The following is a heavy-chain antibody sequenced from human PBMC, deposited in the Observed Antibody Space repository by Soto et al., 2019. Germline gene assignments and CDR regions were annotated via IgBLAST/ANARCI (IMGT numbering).Heavy chain of an antibody. D-gene: IGHD3-9*01. CDR3: AAGRNILTGYPVDAFDI. CDR1: GFTFTSSA. CDR2: IVVGSGNT. Sequence: ASVKVSCKASGFTFTSSAMQWVRQARGQRLEWIGWIVVGSGNTNYAQKFQERVTITRDMSTSTAYMELSSLRSEDTAVYYCAAGRNILTGYPVDAFDIWGQGTMVTVSS. J-gene: IGHJ3*02. V-gene: IGHV1-58*02.